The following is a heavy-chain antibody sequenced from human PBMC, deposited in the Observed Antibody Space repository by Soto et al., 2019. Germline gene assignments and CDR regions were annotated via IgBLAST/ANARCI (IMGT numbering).Heavy chain of an antibody. CDR2: MYYNGNI. J-gene: IGHJ5*02. CDR3: ASGGNWFEP. CDR1: GGSISNYY. V-gene: IGHV4-59*07. D-gene: IGHD3-16*01. Sequence: SDTLSLTCNVSGGSISNYYWTWVRQSPEKGLEWIGYMYYNGNINYNHYLKSRVTISIDTSKNQFSLTLKSVTAADTAVYYCASGGNWFEPWGQG.